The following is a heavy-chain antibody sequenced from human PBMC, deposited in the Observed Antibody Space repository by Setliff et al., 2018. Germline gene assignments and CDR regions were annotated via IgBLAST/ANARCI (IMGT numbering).Heavy chain of an antibody. D-gene: IGHD2-2*01. J-gene: IGHJ3*02. CDR2: ISAYNGNT. V-gene: IGHV1-18*01. Sequence: ASVKVSCKASGYTFTSYGISWVRQAPGQGLEWMGWISAYNGNTNYAQKLQGRVTMTTDTSTSTAYMELRSLRSDDTAVYHCARVLFHCSSTSCYLDAFDIWGQGTMVTVS. CDR1: GYTFTSYG. CDR3: ARVLFHCSSTSCYLDAFDI.